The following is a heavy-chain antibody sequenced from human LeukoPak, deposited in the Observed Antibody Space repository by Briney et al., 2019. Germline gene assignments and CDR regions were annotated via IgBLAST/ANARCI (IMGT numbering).Heavy chain of an antibody. CDR3: ARDWGYSGYEPKDY. Sequence: GASVKVSCKASGYTFTGYYMHWVRQAPGQGLEWMGWINPNSGGTNYAQKFQGRVTMTRDKSIRTAYMELSRLTSDDTAVYYCARDWGYSGYEPKDYWGQGTLVTVSS. J-gene: IGHJ4*02. CDR1: GYTFTGYY. D-gene: IGHD5-12*01. V-gene: IGHV1-2*02. CDR2: INPNSGGT.